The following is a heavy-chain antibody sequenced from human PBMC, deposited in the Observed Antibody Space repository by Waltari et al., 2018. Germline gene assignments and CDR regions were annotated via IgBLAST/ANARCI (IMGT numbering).Heavy chain of an antibody. CDR2: ISYDGSNK. D-gene: IGHD3-3*01. CDR3: ARDPEWLLSGYYFDY. J-gene: IGHJ4*02. V-gene: IGHV3-30-3*01. Sequence: QVQLVESGGGVVQPGRSLRLSCAASGFTFSSYAMHWVRQAPGKGLEWVAVISYDGSNKYYADSVKGRFTISRYNSKNTLYLQMNSLRAEDTAVYYCARDPEWLLSGYYFDYWGQGTLVTVSS. CDR1: GFTFSSYA.